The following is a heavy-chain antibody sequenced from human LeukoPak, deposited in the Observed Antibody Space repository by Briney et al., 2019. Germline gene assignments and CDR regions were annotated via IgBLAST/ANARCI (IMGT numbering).Heavy chain of an antibody. D-gene: IGHD6-13*01. V-gene: IGHV4-4*02. Sequence: SETLSLTCAVSGGSISSSNWWSWVRQPPGQGLEWIGEIYHSGSTNYNPSLKSRVTISVDTSKNQFSLKLSSVTAADTAVYYCARGEYSSSWYGRATWDYYYYMDVWGKGTTVTVSS. CDR1: GGSISSSNW. J-gene: IGHJ6*03. CDR2: IYHSGST. CDR3: ARGEYSSSWYGRATWDYYYYMDV.